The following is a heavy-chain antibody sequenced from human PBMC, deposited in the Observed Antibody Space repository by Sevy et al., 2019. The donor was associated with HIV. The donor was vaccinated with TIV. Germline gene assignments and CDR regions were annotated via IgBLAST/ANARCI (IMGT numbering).Heavy chain of an antibody. CDR2: TSGRGGMT. CDR3: AREGDQQPFDY. CDR1: GFTFSTYA. D-gene: IGHD6-13*01. J-gene: IGHJ4*02. V-gene: IGHV3-23*01. Sequence: GGSLRLSCAASGFTFSTYAMNWVRQAPGKGLEWVSATSGRGGMTYYADSVKRRFTISRDNSKNTLYLQMNSLRAEDTAVYYCAREGDQQPFDYWGQGTLVTVSS.